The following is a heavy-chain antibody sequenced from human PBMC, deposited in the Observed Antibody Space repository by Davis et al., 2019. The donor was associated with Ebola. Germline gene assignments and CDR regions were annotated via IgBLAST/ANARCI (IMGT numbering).Heavy chain of an antibody. D-gene: IGHD6-19*01. CDR3: ARRAVADFDY. CDR2: IYPGDSDT. CDR1: GYSFTSYW. J-gene: IGHJ4*02. V-gene: IGHV5-51*01. Sequence: GESLKTPRTFSGYSFTSYWNGWVRQMPGKGLEWMGIIYPGDSDTRYSPSFQGQVTISADKSISTAYLQWSSLKASDTAMYYCARRAVADFDYWGQGTLVTVSS.